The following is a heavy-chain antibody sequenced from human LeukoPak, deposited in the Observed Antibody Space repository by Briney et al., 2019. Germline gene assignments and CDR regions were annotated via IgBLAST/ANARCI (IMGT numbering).Heavy chain of an antibody. CDR2: IFYSGTT. CDR1: GGSISNYY. V-gene: IGHV4-59*12. CDR3: AREARVDRAFDI. J-gene: IGHJ3*02. Sequence: PSETLSLTCTVSGGSISNYYWSWIRQPPGKGLEWIGYIFYSGTTNYNPSLKSRVTISIDTSKNQFSLKLSSVTAADTAVYFCAREARVDRAFDIWGQGTMVTVSA. D-gene: IGHD3-9*01.